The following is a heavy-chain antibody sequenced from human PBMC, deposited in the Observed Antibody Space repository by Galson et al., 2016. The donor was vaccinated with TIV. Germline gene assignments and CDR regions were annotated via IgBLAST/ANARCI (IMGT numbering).Heavy chain of an antibody. Sequence: ETLSLTCTVSGGSISTNSYYWGWLRQSPGKGLEWIGSIYHGGSTYYNPSLKSRVTISVDTSKNQFSLKLSSVTAADTAVYYCARYISGWYHYFDFWGQGTLVTVSS. CDR1: GGSISTNSYY. CDR3: ARYISGWYHYFDF. D-gene: IGHD6-19*01. J-gene: IGHJ4*02. V-gene: IGHV4-39*01. CDR2: IYHGGST.